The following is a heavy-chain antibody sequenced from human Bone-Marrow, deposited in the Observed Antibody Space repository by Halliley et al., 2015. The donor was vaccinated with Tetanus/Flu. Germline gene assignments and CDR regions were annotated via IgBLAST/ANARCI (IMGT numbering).Heavy chain of an antibody. CDR3: AGGSIRNHFDY. V-gene: IGHV5-10-1*01. Sequence: LGWLGRIDPRDSYTNYRPSFQDRVPISIDASINTVFLQWDSLKASDTAVYYCAGGSIRNHFDYWGQGALVTVSS. D-gene: IGHD3-10*01. J-gene: IGHJ4*02. CDR2: IDPRDSYT.